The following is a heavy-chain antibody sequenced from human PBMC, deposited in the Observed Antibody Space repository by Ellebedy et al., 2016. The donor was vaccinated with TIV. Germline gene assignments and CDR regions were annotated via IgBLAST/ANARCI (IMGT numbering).Heavy chain of an antibody. CDR3: AASESADSDY. Sequence: MPSETLSLTCVVSGGNINTKNYYWGWIRQPPGKGLEWIGSIYYSGTTYYNPSLQSRVTISLDTSKNQFSLKMSSVTAADTAVYYCAASESADSDYWGPGTLVTVSS. CDR1: GGNINTKNYY. V-gene: IGHV4-39*07. D-gene: IGHD2-2*01. CDR2: IYYSGTT. J-gene: IGHJ4*02.